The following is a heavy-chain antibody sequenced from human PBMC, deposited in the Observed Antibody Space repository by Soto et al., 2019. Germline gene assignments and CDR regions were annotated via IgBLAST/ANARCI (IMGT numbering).Heavy chain of an antibody. J-gene: IGHJ4*02. V-gene: IGHV4-30-2*01. CDR1: SDSISSVGYS. D-gene: IGHD3-10*01. Sequence: QLQLQESGSGLLKPSQTLSLTCAVSSDSISSVGYSWNWIRQPPGKGLEWIGYIYHTGTTYYNPSLKTRVTISVDRSENHFSLELTSVTAADTAVYFCARAVSLAGVSTFDYFDYWGPGTLVTVSS. CDR2: IYHTGTT. CDR3: ARAVSLAGVSTFDYFDY.